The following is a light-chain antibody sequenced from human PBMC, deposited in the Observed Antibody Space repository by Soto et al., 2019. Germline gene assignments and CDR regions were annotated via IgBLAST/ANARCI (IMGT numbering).Light chain of an antibody. Sequence: EIELTQSPATLSLSPGDGATLSCRASQPITNFLAWYQQRSGQPPRLLISDASDRAPGVPARFSGSGSGTDFTLTITSLEPEDFAVYYCQQRSKWPLTFGGGTRV. CDR1: QPITNF. V-gene: IGKV3-11*01. CDR2: DAS. CDR3: QQRSKWPLT. J-gene: IGKJ4*01.